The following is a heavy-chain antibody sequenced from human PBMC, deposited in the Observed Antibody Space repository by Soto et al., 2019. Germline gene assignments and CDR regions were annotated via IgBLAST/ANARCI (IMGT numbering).Heavy chain of an antibody. J-gene: IGHJ4*02. CDR2: LYSDGTT. V-gene: IGHV3-53*01. CDR3: ARLVGGGTTAALVY. D-gene: IGHD2-8*02. CDR1: GFTVSSYP. Sequence: EVQLVESGGGLIQPGGSLRLSCAASGFTVSSYPMTWVRQAPGKGLDWVSTLYSDGTTFYADSVKGRFTFSRDNSKNTLYLQMNSLRADDTAVYNCARLVGGGTTAALVYWGQGTVVTVSS.